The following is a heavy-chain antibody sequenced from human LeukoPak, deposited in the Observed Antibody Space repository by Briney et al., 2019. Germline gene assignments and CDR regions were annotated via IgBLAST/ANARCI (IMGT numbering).Heavy chain of an antibody. CDR2: IYYSGST. CDR1: GGSISSYY. CDR3: ARASGTSWPGSYYYYYMDV. Sequence: SETLFLTCTVSGGSISSYYWSWIRQPPGKGLEWIGYIYYSGSTNYNPSLKSRVTISVDTSKNQFSLKLSSVTAADTAVYYCARASGTSWPGSYYYYYMDVWGKGTTVTVSS. J-gene: IGHJ6*03. V-gene: IGHV4-59*01. D-gene: IGHD2-2*01.